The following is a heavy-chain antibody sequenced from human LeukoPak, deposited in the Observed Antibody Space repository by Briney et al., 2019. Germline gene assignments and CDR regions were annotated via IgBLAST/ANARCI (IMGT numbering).Heavy chain of an antibody. CDR3: ARVLNWSYDY. V-gene: IGHV1-46*01. CDR2: INPNGGGT. Sequence: WMGMINPNGGGTSYSQNFQGRVTMTTDTSTSTVYMELSSLRSEDTALYYCARVLNWSYDYWGQGTLVTVSS. D-gene: IGHD1-7*01. J-gene: IGHJ4*02.